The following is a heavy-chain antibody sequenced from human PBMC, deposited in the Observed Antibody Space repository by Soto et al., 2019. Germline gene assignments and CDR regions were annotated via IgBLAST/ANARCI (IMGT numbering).Heavy chain of an antibody. CDR1: GYMFTTNA. J-gene: IGHJ4*02. D-gene: IGHD6-19*01. CDR3: ARHSGQWLVLGTVDY. Sequence: QVQLVQSGAEVKKPGASVKVSCKASGYMFTTNAIHWVRQAPGHRLERMAWINPANGKTKSSQKYQGRVTFTRDTSETTAYMELTSLTPEDTAVYYCARHSGQWLVLGTVDYWGQGTLVTVSS. V-gene: IGHV1-3*01. CDR2: INPANGKT.